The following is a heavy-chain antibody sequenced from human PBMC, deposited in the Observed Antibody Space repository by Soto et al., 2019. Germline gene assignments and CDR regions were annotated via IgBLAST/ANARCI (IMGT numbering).Heavy chain of an antibody. Sequence: QVQLQQWGAGLLKPSETLSLTCAVYGGSFSGYYWSWIRQPPGKGLEWIGESNHVGSTNYNPSLKSRVTMSEDPSKNQFSLRLTSVTAADTAVYYCARVLIAGVTTDWGQGTLVIVSS. V-gene: IGHV4-34*01. D-gene: IGHD5-18*01. CDR3: ARVLIAGVTTD. CDR2: SNHVGST. CDR1: GGSFSGYY. J-gene: IGHJ4*02.